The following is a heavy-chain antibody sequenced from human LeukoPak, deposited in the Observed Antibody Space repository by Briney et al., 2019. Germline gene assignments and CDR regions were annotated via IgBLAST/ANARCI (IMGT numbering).Heavy chain of an antibody. J-gene: IGHJ4*02. CDR3: ARDMVRGVIGAFDY. CDR1: GFTFSSYA. D-gene: IGHD3-10*01. CDR2: IWYDGSNK. V-gene: IGHV3-33*08. Sequence: GGSLRLSCAASGFTFSSYAMHWVRQAPGKGLEWVAVIWYDGSNKYYADSVKGRFTISRDNSKNTLYLQMNSLRAEDTAVYYCARDMVRGVIGAFDYWGQGTLVTVSS.